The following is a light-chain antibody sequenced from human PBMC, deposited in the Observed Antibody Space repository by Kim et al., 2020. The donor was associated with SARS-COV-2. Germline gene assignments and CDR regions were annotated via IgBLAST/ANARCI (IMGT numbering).Light chain of an antibody. CDR3: QQFDDMPRT. J-gene: IGKJ4*01. CDR2: DAS. Sequence: DIQLTQSPSSLSASVGDRVTITCQASQDIHNYLNWYQQTPGSAPKLLIYDASKLKTGVPSRFSGGGSRTVFTFTNSSQQPEDVATYYCQQFDDMPRTFGGGTKVDIK. V-gene: IGKV1-33*01. CDR1: QDIHNY.